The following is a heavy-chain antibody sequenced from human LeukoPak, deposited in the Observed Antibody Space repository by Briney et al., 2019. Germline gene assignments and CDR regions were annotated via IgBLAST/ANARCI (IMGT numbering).Heavy chain of an antibody. CDR1: GFTFDDYG. V-gene: IGHV3-23*01. Sequence: GGSLRLSCAASGFTFDDYGMSWVRQFSGKGLEWVSGISGSGESTYYADSVKGRFTISRDNSKNTLYLQMNSLRAEDTAVYYCAKDRQNYYGSGYYFDYWGQGTLVIVSS. J-gene: IGHJ4*02. D-gene: IGHD3-10*01. CDR2: ISGSGEST. CDR3: AKDRQNYYGSGYYFDY.